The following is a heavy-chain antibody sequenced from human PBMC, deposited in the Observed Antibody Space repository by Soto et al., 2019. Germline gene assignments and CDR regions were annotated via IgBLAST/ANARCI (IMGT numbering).Heavy chain of an antibody. V-gene: IGHV4-59*01. CDR1: GGSIRNYY. J-gene: IGHJ4*02. D-gene: IGHD5-12*01. Sequence: QVQLQESGPGLVKPSETLSLTCTVSGGSIRNYYWSWIRQSPSKGLEWIGCFYFSGNTNYNPSLKSRVTISIDTSKNQFSLKLTSVTAADTAVYYCARGGSGDDWEPLDYWGQGTLVSVSS. CDR2: FYFSGNT. CDR3: ARGGSGDDWEPLDY.